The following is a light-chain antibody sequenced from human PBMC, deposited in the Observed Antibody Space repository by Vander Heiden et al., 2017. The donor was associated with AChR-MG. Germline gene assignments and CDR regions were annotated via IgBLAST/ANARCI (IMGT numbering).Light chain of an antibody. V-gene: IGLV2-23*01. J-gene: IGLJ3*02. CDR2: EGS. CDR3: CSYGTWV. Sequence: QSALTQPAPVSGSPGQSLTISCTGTSSDIGSHDFVSWYQQHPGEAPKLMIYEGSKRPSGVSNRFSGSKSGNTASLTIAGLEAEDEADYYCCSYGTWVFGRGTKLTVL. CDR1: SSDIGSHDF.